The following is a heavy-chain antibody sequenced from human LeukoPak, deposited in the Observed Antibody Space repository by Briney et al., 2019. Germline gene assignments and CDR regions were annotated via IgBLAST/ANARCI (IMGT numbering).Heavy chain of an antibody. V-gene: IGHV4-39*01. CDR1: GGSISSSSYY. Sequence: SETLSLTCTVSGGSISSSSYYWGWIRQPPGKGLEWIGSIYYSGSTYYNPSLKSRVTISVDTSKNQFSLKLSSVTAADTAVYYCARSIVAVPAADAFDIWGQGTMVTVS. J-gene: IGHJ3*02. CDR3: ARSIVAVPAADAFDI. CDR2: IYYSGST. D-gene: IGHD2-2*01.